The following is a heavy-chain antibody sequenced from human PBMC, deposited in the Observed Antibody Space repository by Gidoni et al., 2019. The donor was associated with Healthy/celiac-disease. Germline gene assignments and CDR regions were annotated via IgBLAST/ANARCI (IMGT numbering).Heavy chain of an antibody. J-gene: IGHJ4*02. CDR2: IIPIFGTA. CDR3: AYKIKRGNYLRDD. V-gene: IGHV1-69*01. D-gene: IGHD1-7*01. Sequence: QVQLVQSGAEVKKPGSSVKVSCKASGGPFSSYAISWVRQAPGQGLEWMGGIIPIFGTANYAQKGQGRVTITADEATSTADMERSSLRSEDTAVYDCAYKIKRGNYLRDDWGQGTLVTGSS. CDR1: GGPFSSYA.